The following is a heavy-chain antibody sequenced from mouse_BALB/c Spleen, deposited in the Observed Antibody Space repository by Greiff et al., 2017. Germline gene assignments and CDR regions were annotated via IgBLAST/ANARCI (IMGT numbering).Heavy chain of an antibody. Sequence: VRLQQPGAELVMPGASVKMSCKASGYTFTDYWMHWVKQRPGQGLEWIGAIDTSDSYTSYNQKFKGKATLTVDESSSTAYMQLSSLTSEDSAVYYCARSYYYGSSMYYFDYWGQGTTLTVSS. CDR1: GYTFTDYW. D-gene: IGHD1-1*01. CDR2: IDTSDSYT. CDR3: ARSYYYGSSMYYFDY. J-gene: IGHJ2*01. V-gene: IGHV1-69*01.